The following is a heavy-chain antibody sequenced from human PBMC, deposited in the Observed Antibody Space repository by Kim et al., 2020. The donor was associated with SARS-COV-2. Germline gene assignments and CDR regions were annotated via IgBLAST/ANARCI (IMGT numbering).Heavy chain of an antibody. J-gene: IGHJ4*01. CDR1: GFTFSSYA. D-gene: IGHD3-9*01. Sequence: GGSLRLSCAASGFTFSSYAMHWVRQAPGKGLEWVAVISYDGSNKYYADSVKGRFTISRDNSKNTLYLQMNSLRAEDTAVYYCARVAPGTLRYFDWSLHY. CDR3: ARVAPGTLRYFDWSLHY. V-gene: IGHV3-30*04. CDR2: ISYDGSNK.